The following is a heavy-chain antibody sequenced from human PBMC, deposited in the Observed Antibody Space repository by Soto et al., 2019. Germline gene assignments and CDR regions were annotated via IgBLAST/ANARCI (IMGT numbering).Heavy chain of an antibody. V-gene: IGHV3-30-3*01. Sequence: QVQLVESGGGVVQPGRSLRLSCAASGFTFSSYAMHWVRQAPGKGLEWVAVISYDGSNKYYADSVKGRFTISRDNSKNXQDLQMNSLRAEDTAVYYCAREVDGGGDCYQGGFDYWGQGTLVTVSS. J-gene: IGHJ4*02. CDR3: AREVDGGGDCYQGGFDY. CDR1: GFTFSSYA. CDR2: ISYDGSNK. D-gene: IGHD2-21*02.